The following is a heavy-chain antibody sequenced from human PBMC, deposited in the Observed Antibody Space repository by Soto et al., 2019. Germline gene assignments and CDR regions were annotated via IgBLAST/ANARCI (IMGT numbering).Heavy chain of an antibody. V-gene: IGHV3-48*02. J-gene: IGHJ6*02. CDR1: GFTFSSYS. CDR2: ISSSSSTI. CDR3: ATYDFWSGLALPPLAYYYYGMDV. Sequence: EVQLVESGGGLVQPGGSLRLSCAASGFTFSSYSMNWVRQAPGKGLEWVSYISSSSSTIYYADSVKGRFTISRDNAKNSLYLQMNSLRDEDTAVYYCATYDFWSGLALPPLAYYYYGMDVWGQGTTVTVSS. D-gene: IGHD3-3*01.